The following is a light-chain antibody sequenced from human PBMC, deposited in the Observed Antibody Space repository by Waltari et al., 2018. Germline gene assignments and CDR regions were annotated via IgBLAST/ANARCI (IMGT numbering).Light chain of an antibody. Sequence: QSALTQPASVSGSPGQSITISCTGTSRDIGYYDNVSWYQQLPGKAPTLLIYEVSHRPSGISNCCSGSKSGNTASLPLSGLQAEDEAEYYCNSYTVNSNVFGCGTKVTVL. CDR2: EVS. J-gene: IGLJ1*01. V-gene: IGLV2-14*01. CDR3: NSYTVNSNV. CDR1: SRDIGYYDN.